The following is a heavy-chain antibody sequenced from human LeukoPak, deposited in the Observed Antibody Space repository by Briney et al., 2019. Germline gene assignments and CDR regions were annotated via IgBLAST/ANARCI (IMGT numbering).Heavy chain of an antibody. CDR3: ARGAYYYDSSGYYGPPFDY. CDR1: GGTFSSYA. J-gene: IGHJ4*02. CDR2: IIPIFGTA. D-gene: IGHD3-22*01. V-gene: IGHV1-69*13. Sequence: SVKVSCKASGGTFSSYAISWVRQAPGQGLEWMGGIIPIFGTANYAQKFQGRVTITANESTSTAYMELSSLRSEDTAVYYCARGAYYYDSSGYYGPPFDYWGQGTLVTVSS.